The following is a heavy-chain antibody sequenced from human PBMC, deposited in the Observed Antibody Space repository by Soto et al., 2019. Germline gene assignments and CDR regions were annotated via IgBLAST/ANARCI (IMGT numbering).Heavy chain of an antibody. CDR1: GFTFSNYA. CDR3: ARDRVYYYDNSVYYNFDY. V-gene: IGHV3-30-3*01. J-gene: IGHJ4*02. CDR2: VSYDGSKQ. D-gene: IGHD3-22*01. Sequence: QVQLVESGGGVVQPGRSLRVSCAASGFTFSNYAMHWVRQAPGKGLEWVAVVSYDGSKQFYADSVEGRFTISRDSSKSTLYLHMDNLRDEDTAVYYCARDRVYYYDNSVYYNFDYWGQGTLLTVSS.